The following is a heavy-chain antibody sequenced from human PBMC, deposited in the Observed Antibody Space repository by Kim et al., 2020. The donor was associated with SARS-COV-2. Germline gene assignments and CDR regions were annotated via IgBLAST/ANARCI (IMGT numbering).Heavy chain of an antibody. J-gene: IGHJ4*02. V-gene: IGHV4-39*01. Sequence: KSRVTISVDTSKNQFSLKLSSVTAADTAVYYCATTGHKGYCSGGSCYPDYWGQGTLVTVSS. CDR3: ATTGHKGYCSGGSCYPDY. D-gene: IGHD2-15*01.